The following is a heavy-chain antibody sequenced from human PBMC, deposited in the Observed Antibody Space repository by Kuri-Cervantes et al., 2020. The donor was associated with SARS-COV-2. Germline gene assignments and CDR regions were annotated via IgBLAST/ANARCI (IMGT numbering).Heavy chain of an antibody. CDR3: AKPFHDYSDYGGAFDI. Sequence: GGSLRLSCAASGFPFSNFGMHWVRQAPGRGLEWVAIISYDTTNKYYADSVKGRFTVSRDDSKSTLYLQMNSLRTEDTALYYCAKPFHDYSDYGGAFDIWGQGTVVTVSS. D-gene: IGHD4-11*01. CDR2: ISYDTTNK. J-gene: IGHJ3*02. V-gene: IGHV3-30*18. CDR1: GFPFSNFG.